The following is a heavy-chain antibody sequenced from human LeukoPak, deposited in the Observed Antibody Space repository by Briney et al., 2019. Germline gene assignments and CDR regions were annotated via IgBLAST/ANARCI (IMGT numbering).Heavy chain of an antibody. J-gene: IGHJ4*02. CDR3: AKDPSMTAAGASHWFDY. CDR2: ISGSGSNT. Sequence: GSLRLSCAASGFTFSSYAMSWVRQAPGKGLEWVSAISGSGSNTYYADSVKGRFTISRDNSKNTLYLQMNSLRAGDTAVYYCAKDPSMTAAGASHWFDYWGQGTLVTVSS. CDR1: GFTFSSYA. V-gene: IGHV3-23*01. D-gene: IGHD6-13*01.